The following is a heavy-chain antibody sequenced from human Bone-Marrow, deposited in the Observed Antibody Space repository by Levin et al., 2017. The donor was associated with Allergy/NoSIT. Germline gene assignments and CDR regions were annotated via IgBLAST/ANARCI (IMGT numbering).Heavy chain of an antibody. CDR3: AGTMVRGVKGVWFDP. V-gene: IGHV1-8*01. Sequence: GASVKVSCKASGYIFTNYDIYWVRQASGQGLEWMSWMSPDSGYTGSSQKFRGRVTMTWNTSISTAYMELSSLRSDDTAVYYCAGTMVRGVKGVWFDPWGQGTLVTVSS. J-gene: IGHJ5*02. CDR1: GYIFTNYD. D-gene: IGHD3-10*01. CDR2: MSPDSGYT.